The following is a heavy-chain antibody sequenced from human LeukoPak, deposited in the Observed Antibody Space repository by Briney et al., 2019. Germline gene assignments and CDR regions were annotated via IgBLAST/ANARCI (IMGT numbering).Heavy chain of an antibody. CDR2: ISSSSSYI. CDR3: ARVQQLVSSV. J-gene: IGHJ4*02. V-gene: IGHV3-21*01. Sequence: PGGSLRLSCAASGFTSSSYSMNWVRQAPGKGLEWVSSISSSSSYIYYADSVKGRFTIPRDNAKNSLYLQMNSLRAEDTAVYYCARVQQLVSSVWGQGTLVTVSS. D-gene: IGHD6-13*01. CDR1: GFTSSSYS.